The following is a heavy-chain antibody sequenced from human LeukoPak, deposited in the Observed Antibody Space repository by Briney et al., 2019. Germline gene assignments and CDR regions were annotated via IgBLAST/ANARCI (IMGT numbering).Heavy chain of an antibody. Sequence: ASVTVSCTASGGTFSSYAISWVRQAPGQGLEWMGGIIPIFGTANYAQKFQGRVTITADESTSTAYMELSSLRSEDTAVYYCARDLDYSNYRAYYYYGMDVWGQGTTVTVSS. D-gene: IGHD4-11*01. CDR3: ARDLDYSNYRAYYYYGMDV. CDR1: GGTFSSYA. CDR2: IIPIFGTA. V-gene: IGHV1-69*13. J-gene: IGHJ6*02.